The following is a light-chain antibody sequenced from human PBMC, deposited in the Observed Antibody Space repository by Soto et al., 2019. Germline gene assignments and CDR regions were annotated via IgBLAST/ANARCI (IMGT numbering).Light chain of an antibody. Sequence: EKVMTQSPATLSVSPGERATLSCRASQTVSSNLAWYQQKPGQAPRLLIYGASTRATGIPARFSGSGSGTDFTLTISRLEPEDFAVYYCQQYGSSRTFGQGTKVDIK. J-gene: IGKJ1*01. CDR1: QTVSSN. CDR3: QQYGSSRT. CDR2: GAS. V-gene: IGKV3-15*01.